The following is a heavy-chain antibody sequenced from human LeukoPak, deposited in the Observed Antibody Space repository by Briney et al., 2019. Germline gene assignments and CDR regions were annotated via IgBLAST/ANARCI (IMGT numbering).Heavy chain of an antibody. CDR2: IYSGGST. CDR3: ARDRFGDLNYFDY. CDR1: GFTVSSNY. V-gene: IGHV3-53*01. Sequence: GGSLRLSCAASGFTVSSNYMSWVRQAPGKGLEWVSVIYSGGSTYYADSVKGRFTISRDNSKNTLYLQMNSLRAEDTAVYYCARDRFGDLNYFDYWGQGTLVTVSS. D-gene: IGHD3-3*01. J-gene: IGHJ4*02.